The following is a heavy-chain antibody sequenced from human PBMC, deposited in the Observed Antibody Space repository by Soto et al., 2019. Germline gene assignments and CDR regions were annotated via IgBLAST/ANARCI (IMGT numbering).Heavy chain of an antibody. CDR1: EITFDDHD. J-gene: IGHJ6*02. V-gene: IGHV3-9*01. Sequence: QLVESGGALVQPGRSLRLSCAASEITFDDHDMHWVRQAPGRGPEWVAGISWNSAKIGYADAVKGRFTISRDNAKKSLYLQMNNLGFEDTALYYCVSPGGVWGQGTTVTVSS. CDR2: ISWNSAKI. CDR3: VSPGGV.